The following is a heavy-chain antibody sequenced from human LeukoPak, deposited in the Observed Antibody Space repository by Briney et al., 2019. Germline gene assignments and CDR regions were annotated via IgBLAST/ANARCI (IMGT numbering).Heavy chain of an antibody. CDR3: AKDWSFDY. D-gene: IGHD2-8*02. V-gene: IGHV3-23*01. J-gene: IGHJ4*02. CDR2: ISGSGSNP. Sequence: PGGSLRLSCAASGFTFSSYAMSWVRQAPGKGLEWVSGISGSGSNPYYTDSVKGRFTISRDNSKNTLYLQMNSLRAEDTAVYYCAKDWSFDYWGQGTLVTVSS. CDR1: GFTFSSYA.